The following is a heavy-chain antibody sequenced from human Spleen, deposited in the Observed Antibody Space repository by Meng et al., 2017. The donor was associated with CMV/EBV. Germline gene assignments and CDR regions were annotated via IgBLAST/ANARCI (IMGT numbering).Heavy chain of an antibody. CDR1: GYTFTDYY. CDR3: ARDTRLEAYYDFDY. CDR2: INPNSGAI. J-gene: IGHJ4*02. D-gene: IGHD3-3*01. Sequence: ASVKVSCKASGYTFTDYYLYWVRQAPGQGLEWMGWINPNSGAIKFAQKYRGRVAMTWDTSITTAYMELSRLRSDDTAVYYCARDTRLEAYYDFDYWGQGTLVTVSS. V-gene: IGHV1-2*02.